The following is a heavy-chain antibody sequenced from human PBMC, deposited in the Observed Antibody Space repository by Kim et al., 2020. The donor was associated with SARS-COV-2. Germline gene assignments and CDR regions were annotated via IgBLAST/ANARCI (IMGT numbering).Heavy chain of an antibody. Sequence: NHSGSTNYNPYLRTRVTMTVDTSKTQCSLKLSSVPAADTAVYYCARAPDYWGQGTLVTVSS. CDR2: NHSGST. CDR3: ARAPDY. J-gene: IGHJ4*02. V-gene: IGHV4-34*01.